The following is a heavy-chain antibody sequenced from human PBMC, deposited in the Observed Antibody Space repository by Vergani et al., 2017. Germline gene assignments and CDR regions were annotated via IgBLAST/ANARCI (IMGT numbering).Heavy chain of an antibody. CDR1: GFTFSNAW. V-gene: IGHV3-15*01. CDR3: ARVESYSIRNWFDP. D-gene: IGHD4-11*01. Sequence: EVQLVESGGGLVKPGGSLRLSCAASGFTFSNAWMSWVRQAPGKGLEWVGRIKSKTDGGTTDYAAPVKGRFTISRDNAKNSLYLQMNSLRAEDTAVYYCARVESYSIRNWFDPWGQGTLVTVSS. CDR2: IKSKTDGGTT. J-gene: IGHJ5*02.